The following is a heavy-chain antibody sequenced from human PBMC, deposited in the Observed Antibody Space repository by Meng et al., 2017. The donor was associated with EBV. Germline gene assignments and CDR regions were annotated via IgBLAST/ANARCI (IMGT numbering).Heavy chain of an antibody. J-gene: IGHJ4*02. CDR1: GYTFTSHW. D-gene: IGHD3-10*01. CDR3: ARGTPGRSYSDY. CDR2: VNPSDGYT. V-gene: IGHV1-46*01. Sequence: QVQLVQSGAEVKKPGASGKVSCKASGYTFTSHWMHWARQAPGQGLEWMGIVNPSDGYTMYEQKFQGRVTVTADRPTATAYMVLRNLRSDDTAVYYCARGTPGRSYSDYWGPGTLVTVSS.